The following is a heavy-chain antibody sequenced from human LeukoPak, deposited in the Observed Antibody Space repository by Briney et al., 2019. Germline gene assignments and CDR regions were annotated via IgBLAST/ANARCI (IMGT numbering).Heavy chain of an antibody. V-gene: IGHV3-30-3*01. Sequence: GGSLRLSCAASGFTFSSYAMHWVRQAPGKGLEWVAVISYDGSNKYYADSVKGRFTISRDNSKNTLYLQMNSLRAEDTAVYYCAREGLGSPIAAAGTPNSADYYGMDVWGQGTTVTVSS. CDR2: ISYDGSNK. CDR1: GFTFSSYA. CDR3: AREGLGSPIAAAGTPNSADYYGMDV. D-gene: IGHD6-13*01. J-gene: IGHJ6*02.